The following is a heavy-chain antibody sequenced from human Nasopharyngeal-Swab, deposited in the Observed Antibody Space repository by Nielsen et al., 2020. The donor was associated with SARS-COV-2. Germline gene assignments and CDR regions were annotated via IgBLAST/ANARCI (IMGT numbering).Heavy chain of an antibody. J-gene: IGHJ6*02. CDR2: ISHDGSQR. Sequence: GESLKISCAASGFSFSSYGMHWVRQAPGKGLEWLSHISHDGSQRYYGDLVKGRLTISRDNSRNQVYLQMNSLGPEDTAVYYCAKDKYSATHSFYVMDVWGQGATVTVSS. D-gene: IGHD5-12*01. CDR1: GFSFSSYG. CDR3: AKDKYSATHSFYVMDV. V-gene: IGHV3-30*18.